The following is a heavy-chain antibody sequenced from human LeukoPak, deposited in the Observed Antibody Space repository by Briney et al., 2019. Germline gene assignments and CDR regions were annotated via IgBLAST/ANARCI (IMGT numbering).Heavy chain of an antibody. CDR1: GGSFSAYY. Sequence: PSETLSLTCAVYGGSFSAYYWSWIRQPPGKGLEWIGEINHSGSTNYNPSLKSRVTISVDTSKNQFSLKLSSVTAADTAVYYCARELRLMQRYGMDVWGQGTTVTVSS. CDR3: ARELRLMQRYGMDV. CDR2: INHSGST. J-gene: IGHJ6*02. V-gene: IGHV4-34*01. D-gene: IGHD3-3*01.